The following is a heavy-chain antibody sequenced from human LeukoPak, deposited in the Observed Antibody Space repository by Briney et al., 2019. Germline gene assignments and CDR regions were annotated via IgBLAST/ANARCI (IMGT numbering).Heavy chain of an antibody. V-gene: IGHV4-59*01. Sequence: SETLSLTCNVSGGSIRGYYWIWIRQPPGKGLEWIGYIYSSGSTNYNPSLESRVTMSVDTSKNQFSLKVSSVTAADTAVYYCARVFDSGSQAYFYYMDVWGKGTTVTISS. CDR3: ARVFDSGSQAYFYYMDV. D-gene: IGHD3-10*01. J-gene: IGHJ6*03. CDR1: GGSIRGYY. CDR2: IYSSGST.